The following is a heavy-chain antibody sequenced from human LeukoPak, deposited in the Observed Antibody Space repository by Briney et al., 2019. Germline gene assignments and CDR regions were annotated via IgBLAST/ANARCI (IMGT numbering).Heavy chain of an antibody. CDR2: ISWNSGSI. CDR1: GFTFSSYA. Sequence: GGSLRLSCAASGFTFSSYAMSWVRQAPGKGLEWVSGISWNSGSIGYADSVKGRFTISRDNAKNSLYLQMNSLRAEDTAVYYCARDVYNMGDYWGQGTLVTVSS. CDR3: ARDVYNMGDY. D-gene: IGHD1-1*01. V-gene: IGHV3-9*01. J-gene: IGHJ4*02.